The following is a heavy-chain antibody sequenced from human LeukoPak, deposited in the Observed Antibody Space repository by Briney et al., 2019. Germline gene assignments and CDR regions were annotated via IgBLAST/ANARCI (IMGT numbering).Heavy chain of an antibody. Sequence: SETLSLTCAVYGGSFSGYYWSWIRQPPGKGLEWIGEINHSGSTNYNPSLKSRVTISVDTSKNQFSLKLSSVTAADTTVYYCSSYNWNDEFASDIWGQGTMVTVSS. J-gene: IGHJ3*02. CDR1: GGSFSGYY. CDR3: SSYNWNDEFASDI. V-gene: IGHV4-34*01. CDR2: INHSGST. D-gene: IGHD1-1*01.